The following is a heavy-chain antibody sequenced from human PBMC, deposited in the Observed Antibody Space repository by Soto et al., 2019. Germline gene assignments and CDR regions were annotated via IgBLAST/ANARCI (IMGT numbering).Heavy chain of an antibody. V-gene: IGHV3-23*01. Sequence: GGSLRLSCAASEFTFSSYAMTWVRQAPGKGLEWVSGISGSGGSTYYADSVKGRFTISRDNSKNTLYLQMNSLRAEDTAVYFCAKIVLPRPLIVNDAFDLRGQGTTVTVPS. CDR2: ISGSGGST. CDR3: AKIVLPRPLIVNDAFDL. J-gene: IGHJ3*01. CDR1: EFTFSSYA. D-gene: IGHD3-22*01.